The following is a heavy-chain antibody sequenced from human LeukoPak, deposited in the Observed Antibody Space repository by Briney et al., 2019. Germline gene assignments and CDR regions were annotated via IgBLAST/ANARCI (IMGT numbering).Heavy chain of an antibody. V-gene: IGHV1-69*10. Sequence: SVKVSCKASGGTFSSYAISWVRQAPGQGLEWMGGIIPILGIANYAQKFQGRVTITADKSTSTAYMELSSLRSEDTAVYYCARVDTAMVIDYWGQGTLVTVSS. CDR3: ARVDTAMVIDY. J-gene: IGHJ4*02. CDR1: GGTFSSYA. CDR2: IIPILGIA. D-gene: IGHD5-18*01.